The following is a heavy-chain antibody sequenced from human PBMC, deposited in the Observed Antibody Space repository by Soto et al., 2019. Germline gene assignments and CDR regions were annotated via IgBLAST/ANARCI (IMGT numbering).Heavy chain of an antibody. CDR3: AKGFCDAATCFSCEA. J-gene: IGHJ4*02. CDR2: ISNRGSSA. V-gene: IGHV3-23*04. CDR1: GFTFNDYA. D-gene: IGHD2-21*02. Sequence: EVHLVQSGGGLVQPGESLSLSCVASGFTFNDYAMHWVRQTPGKGLEWVAAISNRGSSAYYADSVKGRFTISRDKSTKTLSLQMHPLRVEDTAVYFCAKGFCDAATCFSCEAWGQGNPVAVSP.